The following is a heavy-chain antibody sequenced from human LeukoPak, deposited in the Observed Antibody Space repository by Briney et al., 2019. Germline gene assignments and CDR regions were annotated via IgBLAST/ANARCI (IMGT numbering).Heavy chain of an antibody. CDR1: GFTFSSYS. Sequence: GGSLRLSCAASGFTFSSYSMNWVRQGPGKGLEWVSSISSSSSYIYYADSVKGRFTISRDNAKNSLYLQMNSLRAEDTAVYYCARVKGRDSYYYMDVWGKGTTVTISS. CDR3: ARVKGRDSYYYMDV. V-gene: IGHV3-21*01. D-gene: IGHD3-3*01. CDR2: ISSSSSYI. J-gene: IGHJ6*03.